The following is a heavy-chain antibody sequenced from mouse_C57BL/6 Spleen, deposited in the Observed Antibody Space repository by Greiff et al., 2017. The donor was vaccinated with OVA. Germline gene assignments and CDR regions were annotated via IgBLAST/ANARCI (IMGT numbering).Heavy chain of an antibody. J-gene: IGHJ2*01. CDR2: IYPGSGST. V-gene: IGHV1-55*01. D-gene: IGHD1-1*01. CDR1: GYTFTSYW. CDR3: ARSGTTDVFY. Sequence: QVQLQQPGAELVKPGASVKMSCKASGYTFTSYWITWVKQRPGQGLEWIGDIYPGSGSTNYNEKFKSKATLTVDTASSTAYMQISSRTSEDSAVYYCARSGTTDVFYWGQGTTLTVSS.